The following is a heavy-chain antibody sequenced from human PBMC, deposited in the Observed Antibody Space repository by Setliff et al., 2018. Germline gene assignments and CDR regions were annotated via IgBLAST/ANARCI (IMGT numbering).Heavy chain of an antibody. CDR2: IYDTGST. J-gene: IGHJ3*01. D-gene: IGHD3-10*01. CDR1: DGSISNAY. CDR3: ARHGPTRTDSWFDSFDV. V-gene: IGHV4-59*08. Sequence: SETLSLTCTVSDGSISNAYWSWVRQSPGKGLEWIGYIYDTGSTNSDPSLKSRVTMSVDTSKNQVSLKMTSVTAADSAVYYCARHGPTRTDSWFDSFDVWGQGTKVTVSS.